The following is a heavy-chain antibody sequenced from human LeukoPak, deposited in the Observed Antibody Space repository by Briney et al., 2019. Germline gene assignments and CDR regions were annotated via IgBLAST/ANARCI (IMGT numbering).Heavy chain of an antibody. J-gene: IGHJ4*02. D-gene: IGHD3-10*01. CDR1: GFTFSGFW. Sequence: GGSLRLSCAASGFTFSGFWMKWVRQAPGKGLEWVANINEDESQKYYVDSVEGRFTISRDNAKNSLYLQMNSLRAEDTAVYYCARGHHTRGVYDYWGQGTLVTVSS. V-gene: IGHV3-7*01. CDR3: ARGHHTRGVYDY. CDR2: INEDESQK.